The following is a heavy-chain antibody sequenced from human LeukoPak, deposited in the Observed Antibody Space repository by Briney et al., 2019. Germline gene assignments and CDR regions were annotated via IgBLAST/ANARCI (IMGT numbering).Heavy chain of an antibody. Sequence: GGSLRLSCAASGVTLSTYAMSWARQAPGKGLEWVSGISSSGSGDNTYYADSVKGRFTISRDSSKNTLFLHMNTLRAEDTAVYYCAKDGRITMIQFDYWGQGTLVTVSS. J-gene: IGHJ4*02. CDR3: AKDGRITMIQFDY. CDR2: ISSSGSGDNT. V-gene: IGHV3-23*01. D-gene: IGHD3-22*01. CDR1: GVTLSTYA.